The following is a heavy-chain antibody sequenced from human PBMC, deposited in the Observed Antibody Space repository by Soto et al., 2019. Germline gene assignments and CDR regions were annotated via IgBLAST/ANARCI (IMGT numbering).Heavy chain of an antibody. CDR1: GGTCSSYA. Sequence: SVKVSCKASGGTCSSYAISWVRQAPGQGLEWMGGIIPIFGTANYAQKFQGRVTITADESTSTAYMELSSLRSEDTAVYYCAGGSYDILTCYLGPYYYYGIDVWGQGTTPTVSS. J-gene: IGHJ6*02. V-gene: IGHV1-69*13. CDR2: IIPIFGTA. CDR3: AGGSYDILTCYLGPYYYYGIDV. D-gene: IGHD3-9*01.